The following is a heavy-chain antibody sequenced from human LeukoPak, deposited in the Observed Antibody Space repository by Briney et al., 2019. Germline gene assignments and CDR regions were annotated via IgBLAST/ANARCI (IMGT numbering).Heavy chain of an antibody. Sequence: GGSLRLSCVASGFTFSSYWMHWVRQAPGKGLVWVSRINSDGSSTKCADSVKGRFTISRDNAKNTLYLQMNSLRAEDTAVYYCARGQGSGYYSSFFDYWGQGTLVTVSS. CDR1: GFTFSSYW. J-gene: IGHJ4*02. V-gene: IGHV3-74*03. CDR2: INSDGSST. D-gene: IGHD3-22*01. CDR3: ARGQGSGYYSSFFDY.